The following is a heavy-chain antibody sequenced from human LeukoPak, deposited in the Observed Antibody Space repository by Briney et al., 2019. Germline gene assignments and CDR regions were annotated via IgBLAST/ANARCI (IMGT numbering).Heavy chain of an antibody. J-gene: IGHJ4*02. D-gene: IGHD1-26*01. Sequence: ASVKVSCKASGGTFSSYAISWVRQAPGQGLEWMGRITPIFGIANYAQKFQGRVTITADKSTSTAYMELSSLRSEDTAVYYCAREGGSYAPFDYWGQGTLVTVSS. CDR2: ITPIFGIA. CDR3: AREGGSYAPFDY. CDR1: GGTFSSYA. V-gene: IGHV1-69*04.